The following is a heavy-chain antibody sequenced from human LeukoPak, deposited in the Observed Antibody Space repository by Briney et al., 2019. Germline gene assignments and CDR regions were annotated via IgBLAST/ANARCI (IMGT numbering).Heavy chain of an antibody. CDR2: IYSGGST. V-gene: IGHV3-66*01. D-gene: IGHD1-26*01. CDR1: GFTVSSNY. J-gene: IGHJ4*02. Sequence: GGSLRLSCAASGFTVSSNYMSWVRQAPGKGLEWVSVIYSGGSTYYADSVKGRFTISRDNPKNTLYLQMNSLRAEDTAVYYCARDRYSGSYSFDYWGQGTLVTVSS. CDR3: ARDRYSGSYSFDY.